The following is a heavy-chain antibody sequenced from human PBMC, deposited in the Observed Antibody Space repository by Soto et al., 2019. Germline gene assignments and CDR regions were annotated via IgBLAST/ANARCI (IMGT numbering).Heavy chain of an antibody. Sequence: GALRVSCAASVFPFSSYAMSWVRQRPGKGLEWVSAISGGGGSTYYVDSVKGRFTISRDNSKNTLYLQMNSLRVEDTAVYYCAKDAQAVARSEIDYWGQGTLVTVSS. V-gene: IGHV3-23*01. CDR2: ISGGGGST. D-gene: IGHD6-19*01. CDR3: AKDAQAVARSEIDY. J-gene: IGHJ4*02. CDR1: VFPFSSYA.